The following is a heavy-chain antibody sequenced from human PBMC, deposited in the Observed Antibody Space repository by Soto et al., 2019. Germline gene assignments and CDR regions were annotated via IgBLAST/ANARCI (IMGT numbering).Heavy chain of an antibody. D-gene: IGHD2-2*03. CDR3: ARLNGYCVSTGCHGYYGMDV. Sequence: PSETLSLTCAVSGGSISSGGYSWSWIRQPPGKGLEWIGYIHYSGSTYHNPSLKSRVAISVDTSKNQFSLKLTSVTAADTAVYYCARLNGYCVSTGCHGYYGMDVWGQGTTVTVSS. J-gene: IGHJ6*02. V-gene: IGHV4-30-2*05. CDR1: GGSISSGGYS. CDR2: IHYSGST.